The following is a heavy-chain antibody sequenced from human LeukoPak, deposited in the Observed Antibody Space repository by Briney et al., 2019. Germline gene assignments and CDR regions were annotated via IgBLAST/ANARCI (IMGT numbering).Heavy chain of an antibody. CDR1: GYSISSGYY. CDR3: ARGYIVVVPAAIWGTLRKYNWFDP. Sequence: PSETLSLTCTVSGYSISSGYYWGWIRQPPGKGLEWIGSIYHSGSTYYNPSLKSRVTISVDTSKNQFSLKLSSVTAADTAVYYCARGYIVVVPAAIWGTLRKYNWFDPWGQGTLVTVSS. V-gene: IGHV4-38-2*02. CDR2: IYHSGST. D-gene: IGHD2-2*01. J-gene: IGHJ5*02.